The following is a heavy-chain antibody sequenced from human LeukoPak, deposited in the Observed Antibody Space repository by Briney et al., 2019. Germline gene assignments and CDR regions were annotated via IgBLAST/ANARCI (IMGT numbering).Heavy chain of an antibody. D-gene: IGHD3-22*01. Sequence: SETLSLTCTVSGGSISSSSYYWGWIRQPPGKGLEWIGSIYYSGSTYYNPSLKSRVTISVDTSKNQFSLKLSSVTAADTAVYYCARDFSPYDSSGYNPGDYWGQGTLVTVSS. V-gene: IGHV4-39*07. J-gene: IGHJ4*02. CDR1: GGSISSSSYY. CDR2: IYYSGST. CDR3: ARDFSPYDSSGYNPGDY.